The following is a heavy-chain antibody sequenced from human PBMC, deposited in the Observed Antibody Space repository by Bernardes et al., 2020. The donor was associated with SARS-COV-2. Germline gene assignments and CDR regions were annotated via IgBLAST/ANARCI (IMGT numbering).Heavy chain of an antibody. J-gene: IGHJ6*02. CDR3: ARGVVEYGSGSYERGWYYYYGMDV. V-gene: IGHV1-2*02. CDR2: INPNSGGT. Sequence: ASVKVSCKASGYTFTGYYMHWVRQAPGQGLEWMGWINPNSGGTNYAQKFQGRVTMTRDTSISTAYMELSRLRSDDTAVYYCARGVVEYGSGSYERGWYYYYGMDVWGQGTTVTVSS. CDR1: GYTFTGYY. D-gene: IGHD3-10*01.